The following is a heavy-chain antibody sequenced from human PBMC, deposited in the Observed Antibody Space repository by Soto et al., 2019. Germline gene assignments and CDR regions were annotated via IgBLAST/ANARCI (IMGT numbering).Heavy chain of an antibody. J-gene: IGHJ4*02. D-gene: IGHD6-13*01. V-gene: IGHV3-23*01. Sequence: EVQLLESGGGLVQPGGSLRLSCAASGFTFSSYAMSWVRQAPGKGLEWVSAISGSGGSTYYADSVKGRFTISRDNSKNTLYLQMNSLRAVDTAVYYCANFFSAAAGGGYWGQGTPVTVSP. CDR1: GFTFSSYA. CDR2: ISGSGGST. CDR3: ANFFSAAAGGGY.